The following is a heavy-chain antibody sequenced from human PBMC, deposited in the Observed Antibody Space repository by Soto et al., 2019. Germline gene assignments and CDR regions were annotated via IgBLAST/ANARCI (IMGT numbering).Heavy chain of an antibody. Sequence: EVQLVESGGRLVQRGGSLRLSCSGSGFIFGDHVMDWVRQAPGRGLEWVAGISGSGNSPFFRDSVKGRFTISRDNSKNTLFLHMSNLRAEDTAMYYCTIVRVADSALDHWGQGTLVTVSS. CDR2: ISGSGNSP. CDR1: GFIFGDHV. J-gene: IGHJ4*02. V-gene: IGHV3-23*04. CDR3: TIVRVADSALDH. D-gene: IGHD3-10*02.